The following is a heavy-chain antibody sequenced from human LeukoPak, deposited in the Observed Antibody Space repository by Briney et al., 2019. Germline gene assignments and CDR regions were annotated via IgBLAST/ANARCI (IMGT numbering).Heavy chain of an antibody. J-gene: IGHJ4*02. CDR3: AKDDGHSSAWYQEEDFDY. Sequence: SVKVSCKASGGTFSSYAISWVRQAPGQGLEWMGRIIPILGIANYAQKFQGRVTITADKSTSTAYMELSSLRSEDTAIYYCAKDDGHSSAWYQEEDFDYWGQGTLVTVSS. CDR2: IIPILGIA. V-gene: IGHV1-69*04. CDR1: GGTFSSYA. D-gene: IGHD6-19*01.